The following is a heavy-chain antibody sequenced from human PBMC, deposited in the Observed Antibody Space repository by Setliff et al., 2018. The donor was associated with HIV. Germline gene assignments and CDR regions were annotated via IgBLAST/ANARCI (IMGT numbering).Heavy chain of an antibody. D-gene: IGHD2-21*01. CDR3: AKRRVSNCGPGDY. Sequence: PGGSLRLSCTGSEFTFSKYAMSWVRQAPGKGLEWVSGISHNGTDTHYADSLKGRFAVSRDNSNNTLFLQMHNLRADDTAVYYCAKRRVSNCGPGDYWGKGTLVTLSS. CDR1: EFTFSKYA. J-gene: IGHJ4*02. V-gene: IGHV3-23*05. CDR2: ISHNGTDT.